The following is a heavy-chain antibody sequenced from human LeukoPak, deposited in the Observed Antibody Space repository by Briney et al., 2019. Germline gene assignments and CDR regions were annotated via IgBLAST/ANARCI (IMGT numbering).Heavy chain of an antibody. Sequence: GGSLRLSCAASGFTFSSYSMNWVRQAPGKGLEWVGFIRSKAYGGTTEYAASVKGRFTISRDDSKSIAYLQMNSLKTEDTAVYYCTRPSIAARPDYWGQGTLVTVSS. CDR3: TRPSIAARPDY. CDR1: GFTFSSYS. J-gene: IGHJ4*02. CDR2: IRSKAYGGTT. D-gene: IGHD6-6*01. V-gene: IGHV3-49*04.